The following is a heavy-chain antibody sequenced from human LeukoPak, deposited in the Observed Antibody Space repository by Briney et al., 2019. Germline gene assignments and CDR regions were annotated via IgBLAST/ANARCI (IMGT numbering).Heavy chain of an antibody. J-gene: IGHJ4*02. CDR2: IHTSGSA. Sequence: PSETLSLTCSVSGSSFNTYYWSWTRQPAGKALEWIGRIHTSGSADYSPSLQSRVTISVDMSKKEFSLKLTSVTAADTAVYYCARDIVYLIDEDYGWGQGILVTVPS. V-gene: IGHV4-4*07. CDR3: ARDIVYLIDEDYG. CDR1: GSSFNTYY. D-gene: IGHD4-17*01.